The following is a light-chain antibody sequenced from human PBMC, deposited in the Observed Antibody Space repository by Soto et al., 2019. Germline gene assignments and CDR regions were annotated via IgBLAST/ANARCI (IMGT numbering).Light chain of an antibody. V-gene: IGKV2-28*01. CDR1: QSLLHSKGYNY. J-gene: IGKJ1*01. Sequence: DIVMTQSPLSLPVTPGEPASISCRSSQSLLHSKGYNYLDWYLQKPGQSPQLLIFLGSNRASGVPDRFSGSGSGTDFTLKISRVEAENVGVYDCMQALQTPWTFGQGTKVEIK. CDR2: LGS. CDR3: MQALQTPWT.